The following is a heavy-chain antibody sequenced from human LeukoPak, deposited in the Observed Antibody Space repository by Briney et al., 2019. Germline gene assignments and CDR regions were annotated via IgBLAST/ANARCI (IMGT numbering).Heavy chain of an antibody. Sequence: PSETLSLTCTVSGGSISSYYWSWIRQPPGKGLEWIGYIYYSGGTNYNPSLKSRVTISVDTSKKQFSLRLSSVTAADTAVYYCARRGGDSSGNFDYWGQGTLVTVSS. CDR2: IYYSGGT. V-gene: IGHV4-59*08. CDR3: ARRGGDSSGNFDY. D-gene: IGHD3-22*01. CDR1: GGSISSYY. J-gene: IGHJ4*02.